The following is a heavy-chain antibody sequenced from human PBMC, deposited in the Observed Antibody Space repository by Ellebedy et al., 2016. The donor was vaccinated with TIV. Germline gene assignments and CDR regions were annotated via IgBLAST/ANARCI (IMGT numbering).Heavy chain of an antibody. V-gene: IGHV4-39*07. Sequence: GSLRLXXSVSGGSISSSSYYWGWIRQPPGKGLEWIGSIYYSGSTYYNPSLKSRVTISVDTSKNQFSLKLSSVTAADTAVYYCVRGLYSGYDRWGQGTLVTVSS. CDR1: GGSISSSSYY. J-gene: IGHJ4*02. D-gene: IGHD5-12*01. CDR2: IYYSGST. CDR3: VRGLYSGYDR.